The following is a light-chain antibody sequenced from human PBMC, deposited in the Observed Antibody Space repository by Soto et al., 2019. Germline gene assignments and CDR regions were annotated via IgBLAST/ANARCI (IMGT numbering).Light chain of an antibody. CDR2: DVN. V-gene: IGLV2-11*01. J-gene: IGLJ2*01. CDR1: SSDVGAYNS. CDR3: CSNAGTSTCKV. Sequence: QSALTQPRSVSGSPGQSVTISCTGTSSDVGAYNSVSWHQQHPGKAPKLMMYDVNKRPSGVPDRFSGSKSGNTASLTLSGLQPEYEAEYFCCSNAGTSTCKVFGGGTKVTVL.